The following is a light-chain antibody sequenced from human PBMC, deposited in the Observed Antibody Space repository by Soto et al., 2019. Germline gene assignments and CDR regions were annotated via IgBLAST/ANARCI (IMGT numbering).Light chain of an antibody. CDR3: LQVYSFPRT. V-gene: IGKV1-5*03. CDR1: QSISSW. CDR2: KAS. Sequence: DIQMTQSPSTLSASVGDRVTITCRASQSISSWLAWYQQKPGKAPKLLIYKASTLKSGVPSRFSGSGSGTEFTLTINNLQPEDFASYSCLQVYSFPRTFGLGTKVDIK. J-gene: IGKJ1*01.